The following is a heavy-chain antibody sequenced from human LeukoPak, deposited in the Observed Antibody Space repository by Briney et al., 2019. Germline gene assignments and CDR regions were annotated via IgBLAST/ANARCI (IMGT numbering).Heavy chain of an antibody. CDR1: GFTFSSYG. CDR3: AKRGYDSSGYYYFDY. V-gene: IGHV3-30*18. CDR2: ISYDGSNK. D-gene: IGHD3-22*01. J-gene: IGHJ4*02. Sequence: GRSLRLSCAASGFTFSSYGMHWVRQAPGKGLEWVAVISYDGSNKYYADSVKGRFTNSRDNSKNTLYLQMNSLRAEDTAVYYCAKRGYDSSGYYYFDYWGQGTLVTVSS.